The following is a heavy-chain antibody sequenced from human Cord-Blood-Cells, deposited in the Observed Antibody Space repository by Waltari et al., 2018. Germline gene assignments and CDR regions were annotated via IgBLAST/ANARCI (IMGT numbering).Heavy chain of an antibody. CDR1: GGSFSGYY. CDR3: ARGLIAAPYYYYGMDV. V-gene: IGHV4-34*01. D-gene: IGHD6-13*01. Sequence: QVQLQQWGAGLLKPSETPSLTCGVYGGSFSGYYWSWIRQPPGKGLEWIGEINHSGSTSYNPSLKSRVTISVDTSKNQFSLKLSSVTAADTAVYYCARGLIAAPYYYYGMDVWGQGTTVTVSS. CDR2: INHSGST. J-gene: IGHJ6*02.